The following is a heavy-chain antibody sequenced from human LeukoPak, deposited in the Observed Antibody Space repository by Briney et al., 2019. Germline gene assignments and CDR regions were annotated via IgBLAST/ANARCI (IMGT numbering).Heavy chain of an antibody. V-gene: IGHV1-69*05. CDR3: ARGGRIGDYGDDDYYFDY. Sequence: SVKVSCKASGGTFSSYAISWVRQAPGQGIEWMGGIIPIFGTANYAQKSQGRVTITTDESTSTAYMELSSLRSEDTAVYYCARGGRIGDYGDDDYYFDYWGQGTLVTVSS. CDR1: GGTFSSYA. CDR2: IIPIFGTA. J-gene: IGHJ4*02. D-gene: IGHD4-17*01.